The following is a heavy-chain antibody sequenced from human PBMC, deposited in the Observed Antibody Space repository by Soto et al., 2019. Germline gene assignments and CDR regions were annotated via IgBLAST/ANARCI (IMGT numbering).Heavy chain of an antibody. Sequence: GGSLRLSCAASGFTFSDAWMSWVRQAPGKGLEWVGRIKSKTDGGTTDYAAPVKGRFTISRDASKNTRYLQMNSRKTEDTAVYYCTTGSPGAVYAMREYFLHWGQGTLVTVSS. D-gene: IGHD2-8*01. J-gene: IGHJ1*01. CDR3: TTGSPGAVYAMREYFLH. V-gene: IGHV3-15*01. CDR2: IKSKTDGGTT. CDR1: GFTFSDAW.